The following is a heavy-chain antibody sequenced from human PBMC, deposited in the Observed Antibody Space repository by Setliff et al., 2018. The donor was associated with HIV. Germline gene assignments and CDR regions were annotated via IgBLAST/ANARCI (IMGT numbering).Heavy chain of an antibody. CDR1: GYTFSIYD. CDR3: ARGRDGYKPEPFDS. D-gene: IGHD5-12*01. V-gene: IGHV1-8*02. CDR2: MNPNSGNT. Sequence: ASVKVSCKASGYTFSIYDIHWVRQATGQGLQWMGWMNPNSGNTGYARKFQGRVTMTRNTSISTAYMELSSLISEDTAVYYCARGRDGYKPEPFDSWGQGTLVTVSS. J-gene: IGHJ4*02.